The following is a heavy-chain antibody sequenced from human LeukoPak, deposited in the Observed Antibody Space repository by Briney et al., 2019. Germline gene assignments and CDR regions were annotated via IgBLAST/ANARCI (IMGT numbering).Heavy chain of an antibody. V-gene: IGHV4-4*02. J-gene: IGHJ4*02. CDR3: SRESGAFSPFGY. CDR2: ISLSGLT. CDR1: GGSISSTNW. Sequence: PSETLSLTCGGSGGSISSTNWWSWVRQPPGPGLEWIGEISLSGLTNYNPSLKSRVTMSLDKSKNHLSLNLTSVTAADTAVYYCSRESGAFSPFGYWGQGTLVTVSS. D-gene: IGHD1-26*01.